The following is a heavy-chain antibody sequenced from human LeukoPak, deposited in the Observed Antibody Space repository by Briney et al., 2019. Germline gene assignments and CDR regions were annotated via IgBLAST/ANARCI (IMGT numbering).Heavy chain of an antibody. Sequence: SVKVSCKASGGTFSSYAISWVRQAPGQGLEWMGGIIPIFGTANYAQKFQGRVTITADESTSTAYMKLSSLRSEDTAVYYCAGAYQGRQWLVRIFDYWGQGTLVTVSS. J-gene: IGHJ4*02. CDR2: IIPIFGTA. CDR1: GGTFSSYA. D-gene: IGHD6-19*01. V-gene: IGHV1-69*01. CDR3: AGAYQGRQWLVRIFDY.